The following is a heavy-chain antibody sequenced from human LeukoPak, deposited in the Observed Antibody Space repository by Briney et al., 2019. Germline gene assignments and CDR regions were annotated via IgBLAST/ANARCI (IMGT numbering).Heavy chain of an antibody. J-gene: IGHJ6*03. Sequence: SETLSLTCTVSGYSIRSGDYWGWIRQPPGKGLEWIGEIYHSGSTNYNPSLKSRVTISVDTSKNQFSLKLSSVTAADTAVYYYARAGIAVAGFSNYYYYYYMDVWGKGTTVTVSS. CDR3: ARAGIAVAGFSNYYYYYYMDV. CDR1: GYSIRSGDY. D-gene: IGHD6-19*01. V-gene: IGHV4-38-2*02. CDR2: IYHSGST.